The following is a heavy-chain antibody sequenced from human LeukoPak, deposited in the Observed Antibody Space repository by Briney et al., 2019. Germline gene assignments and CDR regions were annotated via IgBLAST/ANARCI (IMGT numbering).Heavy chain of an antibody. CDR1: GGSISSSSYY. CDR3: ARDTYYYDSSGPHELDY. Sequence: RASETLSLTCTVSGGSISSSSYYWGWIRQPPGKGLEWIGSIYYSGSTYYNPSLKSRVTISVDTSKNQFSLKLSSVTAADTAVYYCARDTYYYDSSGPHELDYWGQGTLVTVSS. D-gene: IGHD3-22*01. V-gene: IGHV4-39*07. CDR2: IYYSGST. J-gene: IGHJ4*02.